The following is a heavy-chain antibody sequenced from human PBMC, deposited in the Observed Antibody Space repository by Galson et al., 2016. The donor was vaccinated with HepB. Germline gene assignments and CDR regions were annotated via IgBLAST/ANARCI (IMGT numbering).Heavy chain of an antibody. CDR3: AGEMHVAAAAAFDF. D-gene: IGHD6-13*01. V-gene: IGHV3-33*08. J-gene: IGHJ4*02. CDR1: GFTFSTYG. Sequence: SLRLSCAASGFTFSTYGMHWVRQAPGKGLEWVALIWHDGSNKYYADSVKGRFTISRDNPKNTLYLQMNSLKVEDTAVYYCAGEMHVAAAAAFDFWGRGTLVTVSS. CDR2: IWHDGSNK.